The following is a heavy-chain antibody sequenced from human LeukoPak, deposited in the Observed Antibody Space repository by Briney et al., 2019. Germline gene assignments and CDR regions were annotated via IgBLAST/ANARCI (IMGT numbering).Heavy chain of an antibody. J-gene: IGHJ4*02. CDR2: IYPGDSDT. CDR1: GYSFTSYW. V-gene: IGHV5-51*01. Sequence: GESLKISCKGSGYSFTSYWIGWVRQMPGKGLEWMGIIYPGDSDTRYSPSFQGQVTISADKSISTAYLQWSSLKASDTAMYYCARSLAYYDSSGYYLGDYWGQGTLVTFSS. D-gene: IGHD3-22*01. CDR3: ARSLAYYDSSGYYLGDY.